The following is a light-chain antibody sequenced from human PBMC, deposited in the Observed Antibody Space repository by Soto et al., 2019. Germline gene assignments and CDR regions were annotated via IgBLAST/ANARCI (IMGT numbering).Light chain of an antibody. CDR1: SSDVGNNKY. Sequence: QSVLTQPRSVSGSPGQSVTISCTGGSSDVGNNKYVSWYQQHPGKAPKLIIYDVSKRPSAGPDRFSGSKSGSTASRTISGLQPEDEADYFCCSYADNYVFGSGTKLTVL. CDR3: CSYADNYV. V-gene: IGLV2-11*01. CDR2: DVS. J-gene: IGLJ1*01.